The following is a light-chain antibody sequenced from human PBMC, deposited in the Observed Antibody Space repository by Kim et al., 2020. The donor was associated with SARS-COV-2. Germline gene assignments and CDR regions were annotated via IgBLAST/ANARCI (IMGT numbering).Light chain of an antibody. CDR1: RRYVCAYNY. Sequence: SLTVPCNATRRYVCAYNYVSWYHQPPGKTPKLMIYDVSHRPSGVSNRFSGSKSGNTASLTISGLQAEDEADYYCSSYTSSSTFYVFGTGTKVTVL. V-gene: IGLV2-14*03. J-gene: IGLJ1*01. CDR2: DVS. CDR3: SSYTSSSTFYV.